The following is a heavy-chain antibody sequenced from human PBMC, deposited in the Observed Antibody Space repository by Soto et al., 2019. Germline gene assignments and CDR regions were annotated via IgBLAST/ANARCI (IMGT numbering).Heavy chain of an antibody. CDR1: GYSISSGYY. D-gene: IGHD2-2*01. Sequence: NPSETLSLTCAVSGYSISSGYYWGWIRQPPGKGLEWIGSIYHSGSTYYNPSLKSRVTISVDTSKNQFSLKLSSVTAADTAAYYCARDQVGYCSSTSCYSAFDIWGQGTMVTVSS. CDR3: ARDQVGYCSSTSCYSAFDI. J-gene: IGHJ3*02. V-gene: IGHV4-38-2*02. CDR2: IYHSGST.